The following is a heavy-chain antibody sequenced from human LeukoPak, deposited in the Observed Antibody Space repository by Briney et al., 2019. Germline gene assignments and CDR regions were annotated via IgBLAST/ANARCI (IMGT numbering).Heavy chain of an antibody. V-gene: IGHV3-21*01. CDR3: ARRAPHSDYFDY. CDR2: ISSSSSYI. CDR1: GFTFSSYS. Sequence: GGSLRLSCAASGFTFSSYSMNWVRQAPGKGLEWVSSISSSSSYIYYADSVKGGFTISRDNAKNSLYLQMNSLRAEDTAVYYCARRAPHSDYFDYWGRGTLVTVSS. J-gene: IGHJ4*02.